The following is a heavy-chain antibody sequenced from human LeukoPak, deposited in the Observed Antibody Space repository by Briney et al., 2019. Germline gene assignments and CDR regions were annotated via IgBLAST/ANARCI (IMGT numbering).Heavy chain of an antibody. CDR1: GYTFTTYG. CDR3: ARGDYGDY. V-gene: IGHV1-18*01. Sequence: GASVEVSCKASGYTFTTYGISWVRQSPGQGLEWMGWISSYNGNTNYAQKLQGRVTMTTDTSTSTAYMELRSLISDDTAVYYCARGDYGDYWGQGTLVTVSS. J-gene: IGHJ4*02. CDR2: ISSYNGNT.